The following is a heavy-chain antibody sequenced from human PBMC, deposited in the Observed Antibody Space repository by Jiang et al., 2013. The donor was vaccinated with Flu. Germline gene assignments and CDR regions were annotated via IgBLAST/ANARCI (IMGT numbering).Heavy chain of an antibody. D-gene: IGHD6-13*01. CDR2: IYHSGST. J-gene: IGHJ5*02. Sequence: GPGLVKPSETLSLTCTVSGDSISSVYYYWGWIRQPPGKGLEWIGSIYHSGSTYYNPSLKSRVTISVDTSKNQFSLKLSSVTAADTAVYYCAREIAAAGTQFDPWGQGTLVTVSS. CDR3: AREIAAAGTQFDP. CDR1: GDSISSVYYY. V-gene: IGHV4-39*07.